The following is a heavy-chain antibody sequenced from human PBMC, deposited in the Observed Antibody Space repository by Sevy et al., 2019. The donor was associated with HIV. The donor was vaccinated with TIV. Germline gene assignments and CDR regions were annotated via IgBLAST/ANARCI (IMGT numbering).Heavy chain of an antibody. CDR2: ISSSSSYI. CDR1: GFTFSSYS. J-gene: IGHJ3*02. D-gene: IGHD3-22*01. V-gene: IGHV3-21*01. CDR3: ARDRRSHYYDSNIGDAFDI. Sequence: GGSLRLSCAASGFTFSSYSMNWVRQAPGKGLEWVSSISSSSSYIYYADSVKGRFTISRDNAKNSLYLQMNSLRAEDTAVYYCARDRRSHYYDSNIGDAFDIWGQGTMVTVSS.